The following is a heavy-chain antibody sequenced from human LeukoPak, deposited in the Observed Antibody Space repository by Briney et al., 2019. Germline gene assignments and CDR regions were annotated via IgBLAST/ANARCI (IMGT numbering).Heavy chain of an antibody. CDR3: ARDWAGMTAPGLFDY. D-gene: IGHD6-13*01. CDR1: GFTFSSYS. Sequence: PGGSLRLSCAVSGFTFSSYSMNWVRQAPGKGLEWVSYISSSSSTIYYADSVKGRFTISRDNAKNSLYLQMNSLRAEDTAVYYCARDWAGMTAPGLFDYWGQGTLVTVSS. V-gene: IGHV3-48*01. CDR2: ISSSSSTI. J-gene: IGHJ4*02.